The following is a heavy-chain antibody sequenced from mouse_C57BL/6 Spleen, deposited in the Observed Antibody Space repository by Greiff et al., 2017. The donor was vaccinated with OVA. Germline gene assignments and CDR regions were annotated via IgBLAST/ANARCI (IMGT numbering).Heavy chain of an antibody. J-gene: IGHJ4*01. CDR3: ADGSSYYAMDY. Sequence: VKLLESGAELARPGASVKLSCKASGYTFTSYGISWVKQRPGQGLEWIGEIYPRSGNTYYNEQFTGKATLTAAKSSSTAYMALSSLTSEDSAVDCWADGSSYYAMDYWGQGTSVTVSS. CDR1: GYTFTSYG. D-gene: IGHD1-1*01. CDR2: IYPRSGNT. V-gene: IGHV1-81*01.